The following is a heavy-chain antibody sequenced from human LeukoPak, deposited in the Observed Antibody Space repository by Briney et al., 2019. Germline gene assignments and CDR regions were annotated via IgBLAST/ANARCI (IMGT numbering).Heavy chain of an antibody. V-gene: IGHV3-23*01. CDR1: GFTFNSYA. D-gene: IGHD2-2*02. CDR2: ICGAFDT. CDR3: AKDVAPDDFLYGQ. Sequence: GGSLRLSSAASGFTFNSYAMNWVRQAPEKRLEWVSTICGAFDTYYADPVKGRFTVSRDNSKNTLYLQMNILRAEDTDIYYCAKDVAPDDFLYGQWGQGTLVTVSS. J-gene: IGHJ4*02.